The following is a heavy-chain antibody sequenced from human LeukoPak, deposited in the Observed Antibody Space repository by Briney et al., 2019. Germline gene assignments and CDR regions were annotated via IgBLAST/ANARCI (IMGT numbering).Heavy chain of an antibody. CDR3: AKAWRYSSGSGYFDY. J-gene: IGHJ4*02. D-gene: IGHD6-19*01. V-gene: IGHV3-23*01. CDR2: ISGSTGST. CDR1: GFTFSNYA. Sequence: GGSLRLSCAASGFTFSNYAMNWVRQAPGKGLEWVSLISGSTGSTYYADSVKGRFSISRDNSKNTVYLQMNSLRVEDTAVYYCAKAWRYSSGSGYFDYWGQGTLVTVSS.